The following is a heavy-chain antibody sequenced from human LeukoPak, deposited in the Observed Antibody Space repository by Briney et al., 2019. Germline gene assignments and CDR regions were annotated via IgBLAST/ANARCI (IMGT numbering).Heavy chain of an antibody. V-gene: IGHV3-23*01. CDR1: GFTFSNYA. Sequence: PGGSLRLCCAASGFTFSNYAMSWVRQAPGKGLEWVSSIGGSDGRTYYAESVQGRFTISRDNSKKMLYLQMNSLRVEDTAVYFCADPPNADYWGQGTLVTVSS. J-gene: IGHJ4*02. CDR2: IGGSDGRT. D-gene: IGHD4/OR15-4a*01. CDR3: ADPPNADY.